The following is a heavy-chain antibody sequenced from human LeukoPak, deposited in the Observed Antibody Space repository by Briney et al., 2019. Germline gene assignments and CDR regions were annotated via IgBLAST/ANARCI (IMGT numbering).Heavy chain of an antibody. Sequence: SVKVSCKASGGTFSSYTISWVRQAPGQGLEWMGGIIPIFGTANYAQKFQGRDTITADKSTNTAYMELSSLRSEDTAVYYCAREGANSWIYWGQGTLVTVSS. D-gene: IGHD4/OR15-4a*01. J-gene: IGHJ4*02. CDR1: GGTFSSYT. CDR3: AREGANSWIY. CDR2: IIPIFGTA. V-gene: IGHV1-69*06.